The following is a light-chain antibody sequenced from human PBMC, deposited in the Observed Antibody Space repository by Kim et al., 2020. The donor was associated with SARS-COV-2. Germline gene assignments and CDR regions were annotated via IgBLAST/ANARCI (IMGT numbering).Light chain of an antibody. Sequence: VSPGERSSLSCRASQSFRSNLACYQQKPGQAPRLLIYGASTRATGIPARFSGSGSGTEFTLTISSLQSEDFAVYYCQQYYTWPPTFGQGTKVDIK. V-gene: IGKV3-15*01. CDR1: QSFRSN. CDR2: GAS. CDR3: QQYYTWPPT. J-gene: IGKJ1*01.